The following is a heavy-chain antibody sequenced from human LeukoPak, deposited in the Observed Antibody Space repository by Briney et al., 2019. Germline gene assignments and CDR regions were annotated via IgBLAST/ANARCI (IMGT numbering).Heavy chain of an antibody. CDR3: ARRYSGSYYPEYFDY. CDR1: GYSFTNYW. Sequence: GESLKISCKGSGYSFTNYWIGWVRQMPGKGLEWMGIIWPGDSDTRYSPSFQGQVTISADKSNSIVYLQWSSLKASDTVMYYCARRYSGSYYPEYFDYWGQGTLVTVSS. J-gene: IGHJ4*02. V-gene: IGHV5-51*01. D-gene: IGHD1-26*01. CDR2: IWPGDSDT.